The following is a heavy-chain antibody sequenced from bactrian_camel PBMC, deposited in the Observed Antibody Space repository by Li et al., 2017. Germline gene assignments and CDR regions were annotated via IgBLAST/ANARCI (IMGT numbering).Heavy chain of an antibody. CDR1: PYTWSRY. J-gene: IGHJ4*01. V-gene: IGHV3S10*01. Sequence: QLVESGGDSVQAGSSLGLSCTVHPYTWSRYMAWFRQAPGQGREGVAAVDSDGRTDTADSVKGRFTISLDNAKNTLYLQMNNLKLEDTAMYYCAAYVGSRVLGPWSFERGTYDFWGPGTQVTVS. CDR2: VDSDGRT. CDR3: AAYVGSRVLGPWSFERGTYDF. D-gene: IGHD7*01.